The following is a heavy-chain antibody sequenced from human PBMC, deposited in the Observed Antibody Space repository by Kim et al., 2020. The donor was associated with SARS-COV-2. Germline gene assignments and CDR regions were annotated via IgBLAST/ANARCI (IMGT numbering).Heavy chain of an antibody. J-gene: IGHJ4*02. CDR3: AKSIAAAGMISDDY. Sequence: GGSLRLSCAASGFTFSSYAMSWVRQAPGKGLEWVSAISGSGGSTYYADSVKGRFTISRDNSKNTLYLQMNSLRAEDTAVYYCAKSIAAAGMISDDYWGQGTLVTVSS. D-gene: IGHD6-13*01. CDR2: ISGSGGST. V-gene: IGHV3-23*01. CDR1: GFTFSSYA.